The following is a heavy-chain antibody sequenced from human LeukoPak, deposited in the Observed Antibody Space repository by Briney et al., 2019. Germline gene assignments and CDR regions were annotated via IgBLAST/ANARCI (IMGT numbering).Heavy chain of an antibody. CDR3: VRDRYSSSSGGSFDY. CDR2: VWYDGSNE. Sequence: GGSPRLSCAASGVTFSNCAMHWVRQAPGKGLEWVAVVWYDGSNEYYADSVKGRFTISRDNSKDTLYLQMNSLRAEDTAVYYCVRDRYSSSSGGSFDYWGQGTLVTVSS. V-gene: IGHV3-33*01. J-gene: IGHJ4*02. D-gene: IGHD6-19*01. CDR1: GVTFSNCA.